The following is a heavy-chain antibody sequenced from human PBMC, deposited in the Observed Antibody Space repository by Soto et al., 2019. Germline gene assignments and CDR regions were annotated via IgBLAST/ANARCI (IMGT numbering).Heavy chain of an antibody. V-gene: IGHV4-39*01. CDR3: ARPGDGYNWGGYYYYNGMDV. CDR2: IYYSGST. CDR1: GGSISSSNYY. Sequence: PSETPSLTCTVSGGSISSSNYYWGWIRQPPGKGLEWIGSIYYSGSTYYNPSLKSRVTISVDPSKNQFSLKLSSVTAADTAVYYCARPGDGYNWGGYYYYNGMDVWGQGTTVTVSS. J-gene: IGHJ6*02. D-gene: IGHD5-12*01.